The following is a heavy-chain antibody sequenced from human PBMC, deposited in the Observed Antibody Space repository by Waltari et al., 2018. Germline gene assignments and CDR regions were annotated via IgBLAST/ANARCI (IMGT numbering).Heavy chain of an antibody. Sequence: EVQLLESGGGLVQPGGSLRLSCAASGFTFSSYAMRWVRQAPGKGPEWVSGISGSGANTYYADSVKGRFTISRDNSKNTLYLQMNSLRADDTAVYYCACYYDFWSGYYKDFNYWGQGTLVTVSS. J-gene: IGHJ4*02. CDR3: ACYYDFWSGYYKDFNY. CDR2: ISGSGANT. V-gene: IGHV3-23*01. CDR1: GFTFSSYA. D-gene: IGHD3-3*01.